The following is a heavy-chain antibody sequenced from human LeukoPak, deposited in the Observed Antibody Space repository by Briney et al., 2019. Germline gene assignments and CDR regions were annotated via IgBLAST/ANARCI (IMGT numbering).Heavy chain of an antibody. D-gene: IGHD6-13*01. Sequence: SETLSLTYTVSGGSFSSSSYYWGWIRQPPGKGLEWIGSIYYSGSTYYNPSLKSRVTISVDTSKNQFSMKLSSVTAADTAVYYYARDKGQQLAEGDFDYWGQGTLVTVSS. CDR1: GGSFSSSSYY. V-gene: IGHV4-39*07. J-gene: IGHJ4*02. CDR2: IYYSGST. CDR3: ARDKGQQLAEGDFDY.